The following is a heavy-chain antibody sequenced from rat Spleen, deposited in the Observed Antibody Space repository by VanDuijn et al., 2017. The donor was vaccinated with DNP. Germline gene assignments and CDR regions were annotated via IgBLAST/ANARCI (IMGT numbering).Heavy chain of an antibody. CDR1: GFSLTSYG. CDR3: KGVAY. V-gene: IGHV2S12*01. Sequence: QVQLKESGPGLVQPSQTLFLTCTVSGFSLTSYGLSWVRQPPGKGLEWIAAISSGGSTYYNSALKSRLSISRDTSKSKVFLKMNSLQTEDTAIYFCKGVAYWGQGTLVTVSS. J-gene: IGHJ3*01. CDR2: ISSGGST.